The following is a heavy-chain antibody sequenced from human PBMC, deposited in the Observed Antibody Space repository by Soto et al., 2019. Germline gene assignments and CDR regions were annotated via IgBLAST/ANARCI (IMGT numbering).Heavy chain of an antibody. J-gene: IGHJ4*02. D-gene: IGHD3-3*01. CDR1: GDSVSSNSAA. CDR2: TYYRSKWYN. CDR3: ARDRRFLEWFHPVYFDY. V-gene: IGHV6-1*01. Sequence: PSQTLSLTCVISGDSVSSNSAAWNWIRQSPSRGLEWLGRTYYRSKWYNDYAVSVKSRITINPDSSKNQFSLQLNSVTPEDTAVYYCARDRRFLEWFHPVYFDYWGQGTLVTVSS.